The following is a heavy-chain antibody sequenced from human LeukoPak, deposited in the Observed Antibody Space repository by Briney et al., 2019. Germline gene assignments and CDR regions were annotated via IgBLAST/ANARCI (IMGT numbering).Heavy chain of an antibody. V-gene: IGHV4-31*03. Sequence: KSSETLTLPCSVSGASISSEGYYGSWIRQPPVKGLEWNGYIYYSGSTYYNPSLKSRLIISVDTSKTQFSLKLISVTAAATAVYYCARGETVLVLAAQEVDATGQFDYWGQGTLVTVSS. J-gene: IGHJ4*02. CDR2: IYYSGST. D-gene: IGHD2-2*01. CDR1: GASISSEGYY. CDR3: ARGETVLVLAAQEVDATGQFDY.